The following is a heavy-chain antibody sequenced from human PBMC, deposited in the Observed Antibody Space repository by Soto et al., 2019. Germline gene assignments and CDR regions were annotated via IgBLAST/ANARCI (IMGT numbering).Heavy chain of an antibody. J-gene: IGHJ4*02. Sequence: QVQLVESGGGVVQPGRSLRLSCAASGFTFSSYAMHWVRQAPGKGLEWVAVISYDGSNTYYADSVKGRFTISRDNSKNTLYLQMNSLRAEDTAVYYCARDSQAGSWYFDYWGQGTLVTVSS. CDR1: GFTFSSYA. V-gene: IGHV3-30-3*01. D-gene: IGHD6-13*01. CDR2: ISYDGSNT. CDR3: ARDSQAGSWYFDY.